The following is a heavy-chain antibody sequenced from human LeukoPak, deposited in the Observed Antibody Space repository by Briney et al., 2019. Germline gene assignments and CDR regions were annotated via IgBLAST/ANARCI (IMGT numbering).Heavy chain of an antibody. CDR1: GGTFSSYA. D-gene: IGHD3-10*01. V-gene: IGHV1-69*13. J-gene: IGHJ6*02. CDR2: IIPIFGTA. Sequence: SVKASCKASGGTFSSYAISWVRQAPGQGLEWMGGIIPIFGTANYAQKFQGRVTITADESTSTAYMELSSLRSEDTAVYYCARDLVPAAKPSPNDVLLWFGGTSYYYYGMDVWGQGTTVTVSS. CDR3: ARDLVPAAKPSPNDVLLWFGGTSYYYYGMDV.